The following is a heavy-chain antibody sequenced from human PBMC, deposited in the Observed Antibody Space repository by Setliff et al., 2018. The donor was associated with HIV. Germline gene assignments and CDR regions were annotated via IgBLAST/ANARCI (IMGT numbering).Heavy chain of an antibody. CDR3: ARGGTVSADFDS. J-gene: IGHJ4*02. Sequence: SETLSLTCTVSRDSIRNGDYYWGWIRQPPGKGLEWIGTIYYSGSAYYNPSFKSRVTLSVDTSENQFSLRLSSVTAADPAVYFCARGGTVSADFDSWGQGTLVTVSS. CDR2: IYYSGSA. CDR1: RDSIRNGDYY. V-gene: IGHV4-39*07. D-gene: IGHD6-19*01.